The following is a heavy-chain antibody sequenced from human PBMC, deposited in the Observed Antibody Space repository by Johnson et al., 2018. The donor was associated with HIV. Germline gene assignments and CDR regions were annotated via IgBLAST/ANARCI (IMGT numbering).Heavy chain of an antibody. CDR2: IRSRAYGGTT. D-gene: IGHD5-24*01. J-gene: IGHJ3*02. V-gene: IGHV3-49*04. CDR1: GFTFGDYA. Sequence: VQLVESGGGLVQPGRSLRLSCTASGFTFGDYAMSWVRQAPGKGLEWVGFIRSRAYGGTTEYAASVKGRFTISRDDSKSIAYLQMNSLRAEDTAVYYCAKDGYNFYLDSWGQGTMVTVSS. CDR3: AKDGYNFYLDS.